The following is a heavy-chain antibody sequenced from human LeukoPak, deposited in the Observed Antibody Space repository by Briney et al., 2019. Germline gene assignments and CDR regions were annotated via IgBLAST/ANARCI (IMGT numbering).Heavy chain of an antibody. CDR2: ISSSGSST. CDR1: GFTFTNLA. D-gene: IGHD4-17*01. J-gene: IGHJ4*02. V-gene: IGHV3-23*01. CDR3: ARDHYGDYGLGTRFDY. Sequence: GGSLRLSCAASGFTFTNLAMSWVRQAPGKGLEWVSAISSSGSSTYYADSVKGRFTISRDNSKNTLYLQMNSLRAEDTAVYYCARDHYGDYGLGTRFDYWGQGTLVTVSS.